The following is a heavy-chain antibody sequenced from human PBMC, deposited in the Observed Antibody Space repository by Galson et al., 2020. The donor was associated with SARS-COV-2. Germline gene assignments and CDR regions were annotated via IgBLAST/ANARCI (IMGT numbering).Heavy chain of an antibody. Sequence: GESLKISCAASGFTFSSYWMSWVRQAPGTGLEWVANIKQDGSEKYYVDSVKGRFTISRDNAKNSLYLQMNSLRAEDTAVYYCARDEGAGTFDGYYWGQGTLVTVSS. CDR3: ARDEGAGTFDGYY. J-gene: IGHJ4*02. CDR2: IKQDGSEK. V-gene: IGHV3-7*01. CDR1: GFTFSSYW. D-gene: IGHD3-9*01.